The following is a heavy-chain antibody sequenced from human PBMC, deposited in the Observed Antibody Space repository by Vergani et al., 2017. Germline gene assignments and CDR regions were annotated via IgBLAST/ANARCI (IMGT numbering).Heavy chain of an antibody. J-gene: IGHJ6*03. V-gene: IGHV1-2*02. CDR3: VRGLSGVVPPSYYMDV. Sequence: QVQLVQSGAEVKKPGASVKVSCKASGYTFTGYYMHWVRQAPGQGLEWMGWINPNSGGTNYAQKFQGRVTMTRDTSISTAYMALSRLRSDDTAVYYCVRGLSGVVPPSYYMDVWGKGTTVTVSS. CDR2: INPNSGGT. CDR1: GYTFTGYY. D-gene: IGHD3-3*01.